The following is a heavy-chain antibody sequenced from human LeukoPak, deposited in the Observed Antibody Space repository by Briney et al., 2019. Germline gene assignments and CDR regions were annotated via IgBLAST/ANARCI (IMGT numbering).Heavy chain of an antibody. D-gene: IGHD1-26*01. CDR1: GYTFTNYG. Sequence: ASVKVSCKASGYTFTNYGITWMRQAPGEGLEWMGWINTYNGNTNYAQKLQCRVTITTDTSTSTAYMELRSLRSDDTAVLYCARDLVDGVGAPGAYWGQGALVTVSS. CDR2: INTYNGNT. CDR3: ARDLVDGVGAPGAY. J-gene: IGHJ4*02. V-gene: IGHV1-18*01.